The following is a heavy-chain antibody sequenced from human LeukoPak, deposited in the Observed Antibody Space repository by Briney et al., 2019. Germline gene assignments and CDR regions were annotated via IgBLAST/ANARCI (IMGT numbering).Heavy chain of an antibody. J-gene: IGHJ4*02. CDR1: GGSISSYY. D-gene: IGHD6-13*01. Sequence: PSETLSLTCTVSGGSISSYYWSWIRQPAGRGLEWIGRIYNSGSTNYNPSLKSRVTMSVDTSKNQFSLKLSSVTAADTAVYYCARVLQGAAAGIYYFDYWGQGTLVTVSS. CDR2: IYNSGST. V-gene: IGHV4-4*07. CDR3: ARVLQGAAAGIYYFDY.